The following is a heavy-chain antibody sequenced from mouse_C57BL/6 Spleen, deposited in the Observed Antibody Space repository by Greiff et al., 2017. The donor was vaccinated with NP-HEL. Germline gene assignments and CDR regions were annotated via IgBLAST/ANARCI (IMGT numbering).Heavy chain of an antibody. CDR1: GYSFTGYY. CDR3: ARSGDYYGSLDY. Sequence: EVQLQESGPELVKPGASVKISCKASGYSFTGYYMNWVKQSPEKSLEWIGEINPSTGGTTYNQKFKAKATLTVDKSSSTAYMQLKSLTSEDSAVYYCARSGDYYGSLDYWGQGTTLTVSS. CDR2: INPSTGGT. J-gene: IGHJ2*01. D-gene: IGHD1-1*01. V-gene: IGHV1-42*01.